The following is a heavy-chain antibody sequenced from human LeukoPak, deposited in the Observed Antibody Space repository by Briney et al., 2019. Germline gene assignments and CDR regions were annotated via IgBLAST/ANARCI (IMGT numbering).Heavy chain of an antibody. CDR1: GGSIRSSMYY. Sequence: SETLSLTRCVCGGSIRSSMYYWGWIRQPRGKGVGWIGSIYYSGSTYYNPSLKSRVTISVDTSNNQFSLKVRSATATDTAVYYCARLFYYDSSGPHYWGQGTLVTVSS. CDR2: IYYSGST. J-gene: IGHJ4*02. D-gene: IGHD3-22*01. CDR3: ARLFYYDSSGPHY. V-gene: IGHV4-39*01.